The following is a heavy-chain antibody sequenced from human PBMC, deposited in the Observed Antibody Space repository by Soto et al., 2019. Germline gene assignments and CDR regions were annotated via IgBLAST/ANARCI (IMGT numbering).Heavy chain of an antibody. CDR3: AKRRGAGGHFDY. CDR2: VSIGGST. D-gene: IGHD2-15*01. V-gene: IGHV3-23*01. CDR1: GFTFSSYA. Sequence: PWGSLRLSCAASGFTFSSYAMGWVRQGPGKGLEWVAVVSIGGSTHYADSVRGRFTISRDNSKNTLSLQMNSLTAEDTAVYFCAKRRGAGGHFDYWGQGALVTVSS. J-gene: IGHJ4*02.